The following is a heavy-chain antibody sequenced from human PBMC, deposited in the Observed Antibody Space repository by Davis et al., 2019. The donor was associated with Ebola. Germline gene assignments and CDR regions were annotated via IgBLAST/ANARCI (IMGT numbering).Heavy chain of an antibody. Sequence: PGGSLRLSCAASGFTFSSYSMNWVRQAPGKGLEWVSYISSSASPIYYADSVKGRFTISRDNAKNSLYLQMNSLRAEDTGVYYCARDLGFDILTGYTRNYQYYGMDVWGQGTMVTVSS. CDR2: ISSSASPI. CDR3: ARDLGFDILTGYTRNYQYYGMDV. J-gene: IGHJ6*02. D-gene: IGHD3-9*01. V-gene: IGHV3-21*01. CDR1: GFTFSSYS.